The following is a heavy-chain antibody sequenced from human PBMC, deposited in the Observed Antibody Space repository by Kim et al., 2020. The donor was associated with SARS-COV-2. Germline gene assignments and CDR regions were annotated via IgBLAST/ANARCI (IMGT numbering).Heavy chain of an antibody. V-gene: IGHV3-23*01. J-gene: IGHJ4*02. D-gene: IGHD3-3*01. Sequence: GRVTTSIDNTKNTLYLQMNSLRAEDTAVYYCAKAGYYDFWSGYYYFDYWGQGTLVTVSS. CDR3: AKAGYYDFWSGYYYFDY.